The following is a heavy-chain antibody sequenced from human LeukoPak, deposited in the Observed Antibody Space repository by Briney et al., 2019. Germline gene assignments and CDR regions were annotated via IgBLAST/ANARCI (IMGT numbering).Heavy chain of an antibody. CDR2: ISSDGYRT. J-gene: IGHJ4*02. D-gene: IGHD3-10*01. CDR1: GFPFSTYD. CDR3: AKGLGTGSVLARPLHY. Sequence: GGSLRLSCAASGFPFSTYDMHWVRQAPDKGLQWVAVISSDGYRTDYPDSVRGRFTISRDNFKNTVDLQMISVTAEDTAMYFCAKGLGTGSVLARPLHYWGQGTLVTVS. V-gene: IGHV3-30*18.